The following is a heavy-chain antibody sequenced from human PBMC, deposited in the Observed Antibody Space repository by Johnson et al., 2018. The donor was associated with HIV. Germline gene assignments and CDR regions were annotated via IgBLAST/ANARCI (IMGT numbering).Heavy chain of an antibody. CDR2: IKQDGSEK. D-gene: IGHD5-24*01. Sequence: VQLVESGGGLVQPGRSLRLSCAASGFTFSSYWMSWVRQAPGKGLEWVANIKQDGSEKYYVDSVKGRFTISRDNAKNSLYLQMNSLRAEDTAVYYCARDGPWLQSQRDAFDIWGQGTMVTVSS. CDR1: GFTFSSYW. CDR3: ARDGPWLQSQRDAFDI. V-gene: IGHV3-7*01. J-gene: IGHJ3*02.